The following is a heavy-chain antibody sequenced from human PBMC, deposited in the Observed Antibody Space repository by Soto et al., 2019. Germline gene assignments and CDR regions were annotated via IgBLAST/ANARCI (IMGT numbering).Heavy chain of an antibody. J-gene: IGHJ4*02. CDR1: GGTFSTYA. CDR2: IIPLFGTA. Sequence: QVQLEQSGGEVKQPGSSVRVSCKTSGGTFSTYAINWVRQAPGQGLEWMGAIIPLFGTADYSQKFQGRVTITADESTSTAYMELSGLRFDDTAVYFCASPKGTYSSGYYYFDFWGQGTLVTVSS. CDR3: ASPKGTYSSGYYYFDF. D-gene: IGHD6-19*01. V-gene: IGHV1-69*01.